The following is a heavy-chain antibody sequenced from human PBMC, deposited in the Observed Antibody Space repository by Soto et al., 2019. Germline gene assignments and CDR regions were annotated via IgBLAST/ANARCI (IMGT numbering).Heavy chain of an antibody. J-gene: IGHJ4*02. CDR2: IYFSGST. D-gene: IGHD3-3*01. CDR3: ASQKLDFPAYFDY. V-gene: IGHV4-30-4*01. CDR1: GGYMISGDDY. Sequence: SETMSVTCTVAGGYMISGDDYWIWNSQPPGKGLEWIGYIYFSGSTYYNPALKSRVTKSIDTSKNQFSLRLTSVTAAHTAVYYCASQKLDFPAYFDYWGQGALVTVSS.